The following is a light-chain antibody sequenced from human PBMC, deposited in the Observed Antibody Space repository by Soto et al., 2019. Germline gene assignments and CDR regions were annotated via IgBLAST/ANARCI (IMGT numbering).Light chain of an antibody. Sequence: QPVLTQSSSASASLGSSVKLTCTLRSGNSSYIIAWHQQQPEKAPRYLMKLEAGGSYNKGSGVPDRFSGSSSGADRYPTIANLQFEDEADYYCETWDGNILVFGGGTELTV. CDR3: ETWDGNILV. CDR2: LEAGGSY. J-gene: IGLJ2*01. CDR1: SGNSSYI. V-gene: IGLV4-60*02.